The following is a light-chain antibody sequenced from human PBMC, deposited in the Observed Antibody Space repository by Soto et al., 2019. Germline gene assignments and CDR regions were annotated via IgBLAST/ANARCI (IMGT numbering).Light chain of an antibody. J-gene: IGLJ1*01. CDR1: SSNIGAGYD. Sequence: QSVLTQPPSVSGAPGQRVTISCTGSSSNIGAGYDVHWYRHLPGTSPKLLIYGNTNRPAGVPGRFSAMKSDTSASLAIADLQPDDEADYYCQSYDSSLSGHVFGPGTKLTVL. V-gene: IGLV1-40*01. CDR2: GNT. CDR3: QSYDSSLSGHV.